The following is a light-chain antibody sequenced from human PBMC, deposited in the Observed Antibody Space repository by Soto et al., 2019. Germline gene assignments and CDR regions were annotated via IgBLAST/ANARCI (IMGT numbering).Light chain of an antibody. CDR2: AAS. CDR3: QQRYSSPPT. CDR1: QSISNH. V-gene: IGKV1-39*01. Sequence: DIPMTQSPSSLSASVEDRVIITCRASQSISNHLNWYQQKQGKAPKLLIFAASSLQSGVPSRFSGSRSGPDFTLTISSLQPEDFATYYCQQRYSSPPTFGQGTKVDI. J-gene: IGKJ1*01.